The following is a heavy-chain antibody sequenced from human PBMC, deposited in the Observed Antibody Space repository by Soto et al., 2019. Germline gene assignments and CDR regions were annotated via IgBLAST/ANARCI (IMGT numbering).Heavy chain of an antibody. D-gene: IGHD2-21*01. CDR2: IYPLDSYT. CDR3: ARVILSQGCTLERRVV. CDR1: CYSLTHWW. J-gene: IGHJ6*02. V-gene: IGHV5-51*01. Sequence: ESPKLPCQAFCYSLTHWWLAWVRQRAGRGLEWVGVIYPLDSYTKYSPSFEGQVTMSVDKSVKTASPVLNSLKASDTAIYFCARVILSQGCTLERRVVWGQGTTVTVSS.